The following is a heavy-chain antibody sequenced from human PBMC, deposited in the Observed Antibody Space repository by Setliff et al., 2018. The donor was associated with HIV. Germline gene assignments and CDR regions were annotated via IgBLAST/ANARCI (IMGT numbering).Heavy chain of an antibody. D-gene: IGHD4-17*01. Sequence: HPGGSLRLSCAASGFTFSSYSMNWVRQAPGKGLEWVSYISSSSSTIYYADSVKGRFTISRDNAKNSLYLQMNSLRAEDTAVYYCARGTTVTTLDYFDYWGQGTLVTVSS. CDR2: ISSSSSTI. V-gene: IGHV3-48*01. J-gene: IGHJ4*02. CDR1: GFTFSSYS. CDR3: ARGTTVTTLDYFDY.